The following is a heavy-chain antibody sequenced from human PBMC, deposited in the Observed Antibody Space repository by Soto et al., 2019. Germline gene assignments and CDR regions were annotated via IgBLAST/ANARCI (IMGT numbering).Heavy chain of an antibody. CDR2: ISSSSSTI. Sequence: GGSLRLSCAASGFTFSSYSMNWVRQAPGKGLEWVSYISSSSSTIYYADSVKGRFTISRDNAKNSLYLQMNSLRAEDTAVYYCARAPVEDDYEAFDIWGQGTMVTVSS. V-gene: IGHV3-48*01. J-gene: IGHJ3*02. CDR3: ARAPVEDDYEAFDI. D-gene: IGHD4-17*01. CDR1: GFTFSSYS.